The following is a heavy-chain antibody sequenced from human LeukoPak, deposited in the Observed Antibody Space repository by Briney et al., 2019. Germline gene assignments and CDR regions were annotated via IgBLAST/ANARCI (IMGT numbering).Heavy chain of an antibody. CDR2: FYTSGST. CDR3: GSYYVFDY. V-gene: IGHV4-4*07. Sequence: SETLSLTCTVSGGSISSYYWSWIRQPAGKGLEWIGRFYTSGSTKYNPSLKSRVTMSEDTSKNQFSLKLSSARGFLGDYFGSGSYYVFDYWGQGTLVTVSS. CDR1: GGSISSYY. J-gene: IGHJ4*02. D-gene: IGHD3-10*01.